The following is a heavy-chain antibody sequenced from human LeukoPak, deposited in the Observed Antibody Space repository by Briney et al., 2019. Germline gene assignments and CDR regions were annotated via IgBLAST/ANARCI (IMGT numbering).Heavy chain of an antibody. V-gene: IGHV3-30*18. CDR3: AKSERDY. D-gene: IGHD1-26*01. Sequence: PGGSLRLSCAASGFTFSSYGMHWVRQAPGKGLEWVAVISYDGSNKYYADSVKGRFTISRDNSKNTLYLQMNSLRAEDTAVYYCAKSERDYWGQGTLVTVSS. CDR2: ISYDGSNK. CDR1: GFTFSSYG. J-gene: IGHJ4*02.